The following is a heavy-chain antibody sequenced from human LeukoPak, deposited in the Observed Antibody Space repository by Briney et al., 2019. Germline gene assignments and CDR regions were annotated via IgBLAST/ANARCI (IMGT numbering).Heavy chain of an antibody. CDR3: ARAWQRYSSGSYYFDY. V-gene: IGHV3-64*01. J-gene: IGHJ4*02. D-gene: IGHD6-19*01. Sequence: GGSLRLSCAASGFTFSSYAMHWVRQAPGKGLEYVSAISSNGGSTYYANSVKGRFTISRDNSKNTLYLQMGSLRAEDMAVYYCARAWQRYSSGSYYFDYWGQGTLVTVSS. CDR1: GFTFSSYA. CDR2: ISSNGGST.